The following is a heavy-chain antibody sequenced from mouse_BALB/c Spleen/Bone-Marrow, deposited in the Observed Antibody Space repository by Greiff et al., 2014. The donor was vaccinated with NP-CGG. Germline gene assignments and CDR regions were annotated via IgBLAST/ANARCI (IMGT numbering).Heavy chain of an antibody. CDR1: GYTFTSFT. V-gene: IGHV1-4*01. CDR2: INPSSGYT. D-gene: IGHD1-2*01. CDR3: ARRDYGPFYALDY. Sequence: VQLQQSGAELARPGASVKMSCKASGYTFTSFTIHWVKQRPGQGLEWIGYINPSSGYTNYNQNFKDKATLAADKSASTAYMQLTSLTSEDSAVYYCARRDYGPFYALDYWGQGTSVTVPS. J-gene: IGHJ4*01.